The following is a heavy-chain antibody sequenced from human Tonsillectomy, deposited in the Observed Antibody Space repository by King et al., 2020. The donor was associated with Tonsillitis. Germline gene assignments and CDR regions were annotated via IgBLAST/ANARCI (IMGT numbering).Heavy chain of an antibody. CDR1: GFTFSKYW. D-gene: IGHD3-3*01. J-gene: IGHJ4*02. Sequence: VQLVESGGGLVQPGGSLRLSCAASGFTFSKYWRHWVRQAPGKGLVWVSRINSDGSSTSYADSGNGRFTISRDNAKNTLYVQMNSLRAEDPAVYYCVRGRLEWYPFDYWGQGTLVTVSS. V-gene: IGHV3-74*01. CDR3: VRGRLEWYPFDY. CDR2: INSDGSST.